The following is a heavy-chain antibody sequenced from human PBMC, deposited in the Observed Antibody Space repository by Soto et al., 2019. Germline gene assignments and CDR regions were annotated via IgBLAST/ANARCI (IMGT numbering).Heavy chain of an antibody. V-gene: IGHV1-18*01. J-gene: IGHJ4*02. CDR2: INPNNGNT. D-gene: IGHD3-22*01. CDR1: GYTFISYG. Sequence: QVQVVQSGAEVQKPGASVKVSCKASGYTFISYGISWVRQAPGQGLEWMGWINPNNGNTNYAQMFQGRVTMTTDTSTSTAYMELRSLRSDDTAVYYCAREAYYNSREIDYWGQGTLVTVSS. CDR3: AREAYYNSREIDY.